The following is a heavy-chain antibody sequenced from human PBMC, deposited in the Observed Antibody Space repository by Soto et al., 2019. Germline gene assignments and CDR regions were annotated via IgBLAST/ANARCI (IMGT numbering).Heavy chain of an antibody. D-gene: IGHD3-3*01. CDR2: ISYDGSNK. CDR1: GFTFSSYG. V-gene: IGHV3-30*03. Sequence: GGSLRLSCAASGFTFSSYGMHWVRQAPGKGLEWVAVISYDGSNKYYADSVKGRFTISRDNSKNTLYLQMNSLRAEDTAVYYCARQEWSLGYGMDVWGQGTTVTVSS. J-gene: IGHJ6*02. CDR3: ARQEWSLGYGMDV.